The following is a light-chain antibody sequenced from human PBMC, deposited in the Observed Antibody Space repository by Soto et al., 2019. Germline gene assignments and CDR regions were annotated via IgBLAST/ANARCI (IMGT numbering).Light chain of an antibody. J-gene: IGLJ1*01. CDR1: SSNIGGNS. CDR3: GSWDSSLSAYV. CDR2: DDD. Sequence: QSVLTQPPSVSAAPGQKATISCSGSSSNIGGNSVSWYQQLPGTAPKLLIYDDDKRPSGIPDRFSGSKSGTSATLGITGFRTGDEADYYCGSWDSSLSAYVFGTGTRSPS. V-gene: IGLV1-51*01.